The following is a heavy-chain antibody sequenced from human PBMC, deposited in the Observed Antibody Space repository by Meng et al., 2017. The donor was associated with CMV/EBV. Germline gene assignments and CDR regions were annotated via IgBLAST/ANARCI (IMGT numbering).Heavy chain of an antibody. V-gene: IGHV1-69*05. D-gene: IGHD2-2*01. J-gene: IGHJ5*02. CDR3: AREDIVVVPAATYNWFDP. CDR2: IIPIFGTA. Sequence: SVKVSCKASGGTFSSYAISWVRQAPGQGLEWMGGIIPIFGTANYAQKFQGRVTITTDESTSTAYMELSSLRSEDTAVYYCAREDIVVVPAATYNWFDPWGQGTLVTVSS. CDR1: GGTFSSYA.